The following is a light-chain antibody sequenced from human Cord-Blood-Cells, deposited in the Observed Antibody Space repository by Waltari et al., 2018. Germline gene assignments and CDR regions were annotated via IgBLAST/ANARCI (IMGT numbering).Light chain of an antibody. CDR3: SSYTSSSTWV. V-gene: IGLV2-14*01. Sequence: QSALTQPASVSGSPGQSITISCTGTSSDVVGYNYVSSYQQHPGKPPKLMIYDVSKRPSGGSNRFSGSKSGNTASLTISGLQAEDEADYYCSSYTSSSTWVFGGGTKLTVL. J-gene: IGLJ3*02. CDR1: SSDVVGYNY. CDR2: DVS.